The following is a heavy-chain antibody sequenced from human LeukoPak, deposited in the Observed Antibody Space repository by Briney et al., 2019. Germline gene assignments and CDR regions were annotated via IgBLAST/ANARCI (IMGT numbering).Heavy chain of an antibody. CDR1: GFTFSSYS. Sequence: GESLRLSCAASGFTFSSYSMNWVRQAPGKGLEWVSSISSSSSYIYYADSVKGRFTISRDNAKNSLYLQMNSLRAEDTAVYYCARSPSVGYSKNAFDIWGQGTMVTVSS. V-gene: IGHV3-21*01. D-gene: IGHD4-11*01. CDR3: ARSPSVGYSKNAFDI. J-gene: IGHJ3*02. CDR2: ISSSSSYI.